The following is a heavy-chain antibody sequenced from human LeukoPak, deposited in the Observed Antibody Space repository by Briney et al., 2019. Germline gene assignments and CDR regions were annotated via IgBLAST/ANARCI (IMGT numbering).Heavy chain of an antibody. CDR2: INPDSGGT. V-gene: IGHV1-2*02. CDR1: GYTFTGYY. J-gene: IGHJ4*02. Sequence: ASVTVSCTASGYTFTGYYMQWVRQAPGQGLEWMGWINPDSGGTNFAQKFQGRVTMTRDTSISTAYMELSRLTSDDTAVYYCGRDFRDSLDYWGQGTLVTVSS. CDR3: GRDFRDSLDY.